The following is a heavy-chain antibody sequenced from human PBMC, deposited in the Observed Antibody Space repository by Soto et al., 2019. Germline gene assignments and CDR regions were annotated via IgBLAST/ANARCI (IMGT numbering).Heavy chain of an antibody. CDR3: ARGGEVCSSTSCYTIIWFGS. Sequence: ASVKVSCKASGYTFTSYDINWVRQATGQGLEWMGWMNPNSGNTGYAQKFQGRVTMTRNTSINTAYMELSSRRSEDTAVYYGARGGEVCSSTSCYTIIWFGSWGQGTLVTVSS. J-gene: IGHJ5*01. V-gene: IGHV1-8*01. CDR2: MNPNSGNT. CDR1: GYTFTSYD. D-gene: IGHD2-2*02.